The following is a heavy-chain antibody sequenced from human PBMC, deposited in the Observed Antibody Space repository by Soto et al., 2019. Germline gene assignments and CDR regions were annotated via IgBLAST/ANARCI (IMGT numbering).Heavy chain of an antibody. D-gene: IGHD6-13*01. CDR1: GGSFSGYY. V-gene: IGHV4-34*01. CDR3: ARARGSAWAAAGKRYFDY. Sequence: PSETLSLTCAVYGGSFSGYYWSWTRQPPGKGLEWIGEINHSGSTNYNPSLKSRVTISVDTSKNQFSLKLSPVTAADTAVYYCARARGSAWAAAGKRYFDYWGQGTLVTVSS. J-gene: IGHJ4*02. CDR2: INHSGST.